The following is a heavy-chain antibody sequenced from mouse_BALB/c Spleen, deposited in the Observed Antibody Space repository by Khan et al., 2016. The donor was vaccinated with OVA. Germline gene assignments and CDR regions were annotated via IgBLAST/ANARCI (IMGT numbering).Heavy chain of an antibody. D-gene: IGHD1-1*01. CDR3: ARPSSFSSAMDY. CDR1: GFSLSSYG. J-gene: IGHJ4*01. CDR2: IWSDGST. V-gene: IGHV2-6*02. Sequence: QVQLKESGPGLVAPSQSLSITCTVSGFSLSSYGVHWVRQPPGKGLEWLVVIWSDGSTTYNSTLKSRLSISKDNSKSQVLLKMNSIQTDDTAMYYCARPSSFSSAMDYWGQGTSVTVSS.